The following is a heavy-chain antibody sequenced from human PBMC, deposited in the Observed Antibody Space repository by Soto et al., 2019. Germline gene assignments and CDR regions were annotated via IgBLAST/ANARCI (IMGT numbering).Heavy chain of an antibody. J-gene: IGHJ6*02. CDR3: ARAYVVVPAAIRLYYYYGMDV. D-gene: IGHD2-2*02. CDR1: GYTFTDYY. V-gene: IGHV1-2*02. CDR2: INPNSGGT. Sequence: ASVKVSCKASGYTFTDYYMHWVRQAPGQGLEWMGWINPNSGGTNYAQKFQGRVTMTRDTSISTAYMELSRLRSDDTAVYYCARAYVVVPAAIRLYYYYGMDVWGQGTTVTVSS.